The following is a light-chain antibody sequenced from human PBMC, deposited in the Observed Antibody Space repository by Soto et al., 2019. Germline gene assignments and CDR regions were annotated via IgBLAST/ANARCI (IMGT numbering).Light chain of an antibody. V-gene: IGKV3-11*01. Sequence: EIVLTQSPATLYLAPGERATLSCRASQSVRNDLVWYHQKPGQAPRVLIYSASNRAPGIPARFSGSGSGTDFTLTISSLEPEDFAVYYCQQRTNWPPTFGGGTKVEMK. J-gene: IGKJ4*02. CDR3: QQRTNWPPT. CDR1: QSVRND. CDR2: SAS.